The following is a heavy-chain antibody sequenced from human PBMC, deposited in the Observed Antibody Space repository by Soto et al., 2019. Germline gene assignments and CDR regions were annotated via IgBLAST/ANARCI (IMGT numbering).Heavy chain of an antibody. CDR3: AGRCDGTNCLAHFDY. J-gene: IGHJ4*02. CDR2: IIPISGTP. D-gene: IGHD2-2*01. Sequence: QVQLVQSGAEVKKPGSSVKVSCRASGGTFNNYVINWVRQAPGQGLEWMAGIIPISGTPNYAQKFQGRVTITADKSTSTAYMELNSLRSEDTAVYYCAGRCDGTNCLAHFDYWGQGTLVTVSS. CDR1: GGTFNNYV. V-gene: IGHV1-69*06.